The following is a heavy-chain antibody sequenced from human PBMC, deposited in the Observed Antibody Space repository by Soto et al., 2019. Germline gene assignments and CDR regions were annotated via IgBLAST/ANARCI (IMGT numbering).Heavy chain of an antibody. CDR3: ARGHGMEESDY. CDR2: ISSSSTI. D-gene: IGHD1-1*01. J-gene: IGHJ4*02. V-gene: IGHV3-48*01. CDR1: GFTFSSYS. Sequence: GGSLRLSCAASGFTFSSYSMNWVRQAPGKGLEWVSYISSSSTIYYADSVKGRFTISRDNAKNSLYLQMNSLRAEDTAVYYCARGHGMEESDYWGQGTLVTVSS.